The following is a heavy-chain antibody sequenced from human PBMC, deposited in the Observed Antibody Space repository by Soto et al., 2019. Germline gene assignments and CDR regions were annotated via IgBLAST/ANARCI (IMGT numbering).Heavy chain of an antibody. J-gene: IGHJ6*02. Sequence: QVQLVQSGAEVKKPGSSVKVSCKASGGTFSSYAISWVRQAPGQGLEWMGGIIPIFGTANYAQKFQGRVTITADESTSTVYMELSSLRSEDTAVYYCARGHIVVVVAASYYYGMDVWGQGTTVTVSS. D-gene: IGHD2-15*01. CDR1: GGTFSSYA. CDR3: ARGHIVVVVAASYYYGMDV. CDR2: IIPIFGTA. V-gene: IGHV1-69*01.